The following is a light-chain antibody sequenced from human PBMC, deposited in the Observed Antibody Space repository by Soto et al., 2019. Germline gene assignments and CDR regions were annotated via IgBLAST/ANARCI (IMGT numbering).Light chain of an antibody. Sequence: EIVMTQSPATLSVSPGERATLSCRASQSVSGNLAWYQQKPGQAPRLLIFGASTGTTGIPARFSGSGSGTDFTLTISSLQSEDLAVYYCQQYNNWPWTFGQGTKVEIK. CDR1: QSVSGN. J-gene: IGKJ1*01. CDR3: QQYNNWPWT. CDR2: GAS. V-gene: IGKV3-15*01.